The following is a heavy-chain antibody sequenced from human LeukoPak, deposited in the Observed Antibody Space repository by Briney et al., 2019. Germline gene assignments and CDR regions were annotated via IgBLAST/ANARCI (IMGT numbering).Heavy chain of an antibody. Sequence: ASVKVSCKASGGTFSKYTISWVRQRPGQGLEWMGGITPLFGTANYAQKFQGRVTITADESASTAYMELSSLRSEDTAVYYCARAIAARPVPFDYWGQGTLVTVPS. CDR3: ARAIAARPVPFDY. CDR1: GGTFSKYT. D-gene: IGHD6-6*01. J-gene: IGHJ4*02. V-gene: IGHV1-69*13. CDR2: ITPLFGTA.